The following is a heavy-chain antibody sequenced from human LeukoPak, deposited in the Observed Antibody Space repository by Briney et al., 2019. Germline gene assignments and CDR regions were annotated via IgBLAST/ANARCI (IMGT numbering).Heavy chain of an antibody. CDR3: AKGDSNDYGFTYYYYYMDV. V-gene: IGHV3-23*01. D-gene: IGHD3/OR15-3a*01. Sequence: GGSLRLSCVASGFTFSSYAMSWVRQAPGKGLEWVSTISGSGRSTYYADSVKGRFTISRDNSKNTAYLHMSSLRAEDTAVYYCAKGDSNDYGFTYYYYYMDVWGKGTTVTVSS. CDR2: ISGSGRST. J-gene: IGHJ6*03. CDR1: GFTFSSYA.